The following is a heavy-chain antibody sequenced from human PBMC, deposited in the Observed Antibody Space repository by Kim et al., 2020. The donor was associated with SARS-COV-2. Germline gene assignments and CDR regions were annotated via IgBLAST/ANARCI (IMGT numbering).Heavy chain of an antibody. CDR3: ARVVGKGRMGLGY. D-gene: IGHD1-26*01. J-gene: IGHJ4*02. V-gene: IGHV6-1*01. Sequence: YAVSVKSRITINPDTSKNQFSLQLNSVTPEDTAVYYCARVVGKGRMGLGYWGQGTLVTVSS.